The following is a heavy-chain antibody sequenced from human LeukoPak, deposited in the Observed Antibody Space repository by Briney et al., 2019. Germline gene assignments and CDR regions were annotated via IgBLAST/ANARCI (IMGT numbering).Heavy chain of an antibody. Sequence: PSETLSLTCAVYGGSFSGYYWSWIRQPPGKGLEWIGEINHSGSTNYNPSLKSRVTISVDTSKNQFSLKLSSVSAADTAVYYCARGPYSSTWPEGWFDPWGQGTLVTVSS. CDR3: ARGPYSSTWPEGWFDP. V-gene: IGHV4-34*01. CDR1: GGSFSGYY. J-gene: IGHJ5*02. D-gene: IGHD6-13*01. CDR2: INHSGST.